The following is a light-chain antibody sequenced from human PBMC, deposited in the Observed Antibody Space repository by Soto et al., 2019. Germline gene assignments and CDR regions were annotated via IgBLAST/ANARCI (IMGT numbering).Light chain of an antibody. CDR2: GAS. CDR1: QSISSNF. V-gene: IGKV3D-20*02. Sequence: EIVLTQSPGTLSLSPGEGATLSCRASQSISSNFLAWYQQKRGQAPRLLIHGASNRATGIPDRFSGSGSGTDFTLTITRLEPEDFAFYFCQQRSHWPTFGQGTKVDI. CDR3: QQRSHWPT. J-gene: IGKJ1*01.